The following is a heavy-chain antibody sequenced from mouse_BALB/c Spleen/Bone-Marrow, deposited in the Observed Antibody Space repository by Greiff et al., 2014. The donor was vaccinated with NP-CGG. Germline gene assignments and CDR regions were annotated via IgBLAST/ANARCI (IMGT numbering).Heavy chain of an antibody. CDR3: ARQYGNLGVMDY. Sequence: EVKLVESGGDLVKPGGSLKLSCAASGFTFSRYGMSWVRQTPDKRLEWVASISSGGGYTYYPDSVKGRFTISRDNAKNTLYLHMSSLKSEDTAMYYCARQYGNLGVMDYWGQGTSVTVSS. J-gene: IGHJ4*01. D-gene: IGHD2-1*01. CDR1: GFTFSRYG. V-gene: IGHV5-6*01. CDR2: ISSGGGYT.